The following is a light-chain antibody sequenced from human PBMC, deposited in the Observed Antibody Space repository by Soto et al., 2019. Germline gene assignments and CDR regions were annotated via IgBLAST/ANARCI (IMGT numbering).Light chain of an antibody. CDR2: EVS. CDR3: SSYTSSSTLV. V-gene: IGLV2-14*01. J-gene: IGLJ1*01. CDR1: SSDVGGYNY. Sequence: QSVLTNPSSVSGSPGQSITISCTGTSSDVGGYNYVSWYQQHPGKAPKLMIYEVSNRPSGVSNRFSGSKSGNTASLTISGLQAEDEADYYCSSYTSSSTLVFGTGTKVTAL.